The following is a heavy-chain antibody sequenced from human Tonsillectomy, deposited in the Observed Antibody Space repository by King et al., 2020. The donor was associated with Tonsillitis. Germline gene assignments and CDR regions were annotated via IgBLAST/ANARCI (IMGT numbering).Heavy chain of an antibody. CDR2: ISYDGSNK. V-gene: IGHV3-30-3*01. CDR1: GFTFSSYA. Sequence: VQLVESGGGVVQPGRSLRLSCAASGFTFSSYAMHWVRQAPGKGLEWVAVISYDGSNKYYADSVKGRFTISRDNSKNTLYLQMNSLRAEDTAVYYCARDLGGDSSGSLGYYWYYGMDVWGQGTTVTVSS. D-gene: IGHD3-22*01. J-gene: IGHJ6*02. CDR3: ARDLGGDSSGSLGYYWYYGMDV.